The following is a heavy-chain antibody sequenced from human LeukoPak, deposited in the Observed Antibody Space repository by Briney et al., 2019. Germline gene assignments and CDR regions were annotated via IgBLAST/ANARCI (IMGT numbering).Heavy chain of an antibody. CDR1: GFTFSGSA. V-gene: IGHV3-73*01. Sequence: QPGGSLRLSCAASGFTFSGSAMHWVRQASGKGLEWVGRIRSKANSYATAYAASVKGRFTISRDDSKNTAYLQMNSLKTEDTAVYYCTRRMDTAMKDWGQGTLVTVSS. CDR2: IRSKANSYAT. CDR3: TRRMDTAMKD. J-gene: IGHJ4*02. D-gene: IGHD5-18*01.